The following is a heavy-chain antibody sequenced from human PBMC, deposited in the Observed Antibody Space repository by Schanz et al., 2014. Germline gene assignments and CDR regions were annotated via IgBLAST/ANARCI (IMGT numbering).Heavy chain of an antibody. V-gene: IGHV1-18*04. CDR3: ARDGNQPLDA. CDR2: ISGYNGKT. J-gene: IGHJ5*02. D-gene: IGHD2-2*01. Sequence: QVQLVQSGPEVKKPGASVRLSCKASGYNFNRHDISWGRQAPGQGLEWMGWISGYNGKTIYLDNREEKSSMTPDTATSTAYMELRNLRSADTAVYYCARDGNQPLDAWGQGTLVTVSS. CDR1: GYNFNRHD.